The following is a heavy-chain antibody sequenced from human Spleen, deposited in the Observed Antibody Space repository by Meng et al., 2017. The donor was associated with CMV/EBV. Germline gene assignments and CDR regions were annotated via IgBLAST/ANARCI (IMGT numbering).Heavy chain of an antibody. V-gene: IGHV4-30-4*08. D-gene: IGHD4-17*01. CDR2: IYSTGTT. CDR3: ARVGGDGTVN. Sequence: CKVSGGSIRSDTNYWTWIRQPPGESLEWIGYIYSTGTTYYKSSLKSRVSMLLDGSKNQFSLKLTSVTAADTAVYFCARVGGDGTVNWGQGTLVTVSS. J-gene: IGHJ4*02. CDR1: GGSIRSDTNY.